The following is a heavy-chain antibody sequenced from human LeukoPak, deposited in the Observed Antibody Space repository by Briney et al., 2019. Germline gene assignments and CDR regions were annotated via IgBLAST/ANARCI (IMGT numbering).Heavy chain of an antibody. CDR1: GFTFSSYG. D-gene: IGHD2-2*02. Sequence: GGSLRLSCAASGFTFSSYGMHWVRQAPGKGLEWVAFIRYDGSNKYYADSVKGRFTISRDNSKNTLYLQMNSLRAEDTAVYYCAKDVAAIGDYYYYMDVWGKGTTVTASS. CDR3: AKDVAAIGDYYYYMDV. V-gene: IGHV3-30*02. J-gene: IGHJ6*03. CDR2: IRYDGSNK.